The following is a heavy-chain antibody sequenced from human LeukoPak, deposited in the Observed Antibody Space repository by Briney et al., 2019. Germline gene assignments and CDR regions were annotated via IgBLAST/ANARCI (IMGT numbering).Heavy chain of an antibody. Sequence: GGSLRLSCAASGFTFSTYWMHWVRHVPGKGVVWVSRINRDGSNTLYADSVKGRFTISSDNSKNTLYLQMTSLSAADTAVYYCAKTLGQQLRGVWDAFDIWGQGTMVTVSS. J-gene: IGHJ3*02. CDR1: GFTFSTYW. CDR2: INRDGSNT. V-gene: IGHV3-74*01. CDR3: AKTLGQQLRGVWDAFDI. D-gene: IGHD6-13*01.